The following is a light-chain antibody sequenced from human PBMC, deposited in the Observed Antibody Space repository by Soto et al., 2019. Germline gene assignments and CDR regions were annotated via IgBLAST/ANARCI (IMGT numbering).Light chain of an antibody. Sequence: QSALTQPASVSGSPGQSITISCTGTNSDVGGYDYVSWYQHHPGKAPKLIIYEVSNRPSGVSTRFSASKSGNTASLTISGLQAEDEADYYCSSYGSSITLLFGGGTKLTVL. CDR3: SSYGSSITLL. CDR1: NSDVGGYDY. J-gene: IGLJ2*01. CDR2: EVS. V-gene: IGLV2-14*01.